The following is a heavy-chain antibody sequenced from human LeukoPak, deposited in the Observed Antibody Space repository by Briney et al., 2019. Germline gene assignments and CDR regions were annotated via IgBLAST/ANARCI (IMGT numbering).Heavy chain of an antibody. J-gene: IGHJ6*02. CDR3: ARSQGYQLPPHYDYYYYGMDV. V-gene: IGHV1-69*13. CDR1: GGTFSSYA. CDR2: IIPIFGTA. D-gene: IGHD2-2*01. Sequence: ASVKVSCKASGGTFSSYAISWVRQAPGEGLEWMGGIIPIFGTANYAQKFQGRVTITADESTSTAYMELSSLRSEDTAVYYCARSQGYQLPPHYDYYYYGMDVWGQGTTVTVSS.